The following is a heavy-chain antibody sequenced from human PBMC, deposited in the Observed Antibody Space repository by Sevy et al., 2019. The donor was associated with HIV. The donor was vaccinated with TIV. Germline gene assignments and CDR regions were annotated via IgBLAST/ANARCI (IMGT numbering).Heavy chain of an antibody. D-gene: IGHD3-22*01. CDR2: ISGSGGSGDKT. CDR1: GFTFSRYA. Sequence: GGSLRLSCAASGFTFSRYAMNWVRQAPGKGLEWVSGISGSGGSGDKTNYAESVKGRFTISRDDSKNSLYLQLNSLRAEDTAIYYCARKYDSSGYFDYCGQGTLVTVSS. V-gene: IGHV3-23*01. CDR3: ARKYDSSGYFDY. J-gene: IGHJ4*02.